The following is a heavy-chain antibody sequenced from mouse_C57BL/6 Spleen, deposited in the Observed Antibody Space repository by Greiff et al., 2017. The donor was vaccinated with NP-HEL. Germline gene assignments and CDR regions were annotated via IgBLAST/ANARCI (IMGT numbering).Heavy chain of an antibody. Sequence: EVNVVESGGGLVKPGGSLKLSCAASGFTFSSYAMSWVRQTPEKRLEWVATISDGGSYTYYPDNVKGRFTISRDNAKNNLYLQMSHLKSEDTAMYYCARAAYGSSYENFDYWGQGTTLTVSS. CDR3: ARAAYGSSYENFDY. V-gene: IGHV5-4*03. J-gene: IGHJ2*01. CDR1: GFTFSSYA. D-gene: IGHD1-1*01. CDR2: ISDGGSYT.